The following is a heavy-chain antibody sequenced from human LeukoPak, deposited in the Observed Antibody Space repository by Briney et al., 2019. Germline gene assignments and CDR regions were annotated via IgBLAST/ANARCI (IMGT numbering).Heavy chain of an antibody. CDR3: TTGFCPSNTCHWDDAIAV. D-gene: IGHD2-2*01. V-gene: IGHV3-15*01. CDR1: GFTFNNAW. J-gene: IGHJ3*01. CDR2: MKDKTQGATT. Sequence: GGSLRLSCAVTGFTFNNAWMTWVRQAPGRGLEWVGRMKDKTQGATTDYAAPVKGRFTISRDDSNNMVSLQMNNLKTEDAAVYYCTTGFCPSNTCHWDDAIAVWGQGTTVTVSS.